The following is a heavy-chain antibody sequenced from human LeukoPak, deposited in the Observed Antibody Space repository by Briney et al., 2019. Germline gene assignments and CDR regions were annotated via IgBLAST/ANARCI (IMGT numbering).Heavy chain of an antibody. CDR3: AKAMAGSTYYFDS. Sequence: GGSLRLSCAASGFTFSSYAMNCVRQAPGKGLEWVSAISASGGSTYYADSVKGRFTISRDTSKNTPYLQMSSLRGEDTAAYYCAKAMAGSTYYFDSWGQGTLVTVSS. CDR1: GFTFSSYA. CDR2: ISASGGST. J-gene: IGHJ4*02. D-gene: IGHD6-19*01. V-gene: IGHV3-23*01.